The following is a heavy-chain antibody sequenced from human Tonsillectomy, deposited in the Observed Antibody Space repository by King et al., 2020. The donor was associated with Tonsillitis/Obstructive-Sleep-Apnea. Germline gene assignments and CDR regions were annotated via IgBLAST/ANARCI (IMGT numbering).Heavy chain of an antibody. CDR3: VRQYRSSQESDY. V-gene: IGHV5-51*01. D-gene: IGHD6-6*01. CDR2: IYPSDSDT. Sequence: VQLVESGAEVKKPGESLKISCTGSGYSFTSYWIGWVRQMPGKGLEWMGIIYPSDSDTRYSPSFQGQVTISADKSFSTAYLHWSSLKASDTAIYYCVRQYRSSQESDYWGQGTLVTVSS. J-gene: IGHJ4*02. CDR1: GYSFTSYW.